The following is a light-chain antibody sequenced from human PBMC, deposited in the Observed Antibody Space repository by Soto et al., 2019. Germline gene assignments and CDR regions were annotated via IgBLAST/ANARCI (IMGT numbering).Light chain of an antibody. CDR3: QQFNSL. J-gene: IGKJ5*01. CDR1: QGIATG. Sequence: IQVAQSRSSLSASIGHTVTISCRACQGIATGLAWYQQKTGAPPKLLIYDASTWKRGIPSRFSGRGSGTHFILTINNLQPEDFATYYCQQFNSLFCQGTRLEI. V-gene: IGKV1-13*02. CDR2: DAS.